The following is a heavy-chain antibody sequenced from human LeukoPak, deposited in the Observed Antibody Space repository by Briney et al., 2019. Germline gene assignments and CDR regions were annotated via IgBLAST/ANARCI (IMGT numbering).Heavy chain of an antibody. CDR2: ISGSSNYI. Sequence: GGSLRLCCAASGFSFSTYSMNWVRQAPGKGPEWVSSISGSSNYIFYTDSVKGRFTVSRDNAKNSLYLEMNSLRGEDTAVYYCARVSSVPTPRAIDYWGQGTLVTVSS. V-gene: IGHV3-21*01. J-gene: IGHJ4*02. CDR3: ARVSSVPTPRAIDY. CDR1: GFSFSTYS. D-gene: IGHD4/OR15-4a*01.